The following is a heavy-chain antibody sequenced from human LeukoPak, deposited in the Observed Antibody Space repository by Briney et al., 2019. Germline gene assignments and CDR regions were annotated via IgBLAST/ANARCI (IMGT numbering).Heavy chain of an antibody. CDR3: ARPAAVAYYYHGLDI. CDR2: ISPGDSDT. Sequence: GESLKISCKGYGYSFTTDWIGWVRQMPGKGLEWMGVISPGDSDTRYSPSFQGQVTISADKSISTAYLQWSSLKASDTAMYYCARPAAVAYYYHGLDIWGRGTTVTVSS. J-gene: IGHJ6*02. CDR1: GYSFTTDW. D-gene: IGHD6-19*01. V-gene: IGHV5-51*01.